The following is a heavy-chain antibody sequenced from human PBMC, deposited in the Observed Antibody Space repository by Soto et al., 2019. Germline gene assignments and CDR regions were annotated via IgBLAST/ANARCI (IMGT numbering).Heavy chain of an antibody. D-gene: IGHD5-12*01. Sequence: QVQLVESGGGVVQPGRSLRLSCAASGFTFSSYAMHWVRQAPGKGLAWVAVISYDGSNKYYADSVKGRFTISRDKSKNTLYLQMNSLRAEDTAVYYCARDYYRFNSGYGFSMDVWGQGTTVTVSS. CDR2: ISYDGSNK. J-gene: IGHJ6*02. V-gene: IGHV3-30-3*01. CDR3: ARDYYRFNSGYGFSMDV. CDR1: GFTFSSYA.